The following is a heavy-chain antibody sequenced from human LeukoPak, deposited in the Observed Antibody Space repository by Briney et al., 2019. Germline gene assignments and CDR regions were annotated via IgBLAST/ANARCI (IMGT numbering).Heavy chain of an antibody. D-gene: IGHD5-18*01. CDR3: ARGQLWFTDLDGFDI. J-gene: IGHJ3*02. Sequence: ASVRVSCKVSGYTLTELSMHWVRQAPGKGLEWMGGFDPEDGETIYAQKFQGRVTMTEDTSTDTAYMELSSLRSEDTAVYYCARGQLWFTDLDGFDIWGQGTMVTVSA. CDR1: GYTLTELS. V-gene: IGHV1-24*01. CDR2: FDPEDGET.